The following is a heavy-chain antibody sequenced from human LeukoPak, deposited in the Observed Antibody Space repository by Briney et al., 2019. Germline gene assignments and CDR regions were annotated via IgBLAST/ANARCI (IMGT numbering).Heavy chain of an antibody. J-gene: IGHJ6*03. Sequence: PSETLSLTCAVYGGSFSGYYWSWIRQPAGKGLEWIGRIYTSGSTNYNPSLKSRVTMSVDTSKNQFSLKLSSVTAADTAVYYCARGPMDSSSWYLYYYMDVWGKGTTVTISS. CDR3: ARGPMDSSSWYLYYYMDV. D-gene: IGHD6-13*01. CDR1: GGSFSGYY. V-gene: IGHV4-59*10. CDR2: IYTSGST.